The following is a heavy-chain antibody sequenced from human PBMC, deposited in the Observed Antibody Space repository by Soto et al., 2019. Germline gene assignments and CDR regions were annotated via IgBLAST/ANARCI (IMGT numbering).Heavy chain of an antibody. J-gene: IGHJ6*02. CDR2: IKEDGSEK. V-gene: IGHV3-7*01. CDR1: GFTFSGYW. Sequence: PGGSLRLSCAASGFTFSGYWMSWVRQAPGKGLEWVANIKEDGSEKYYVDSVRGRFTISRDNGKKSLYLLMTSLRGEDTAVYYCARGSHGDYPGYHYYGLDVWGQGTTVTVSS. CDR3: ARGSHGDYPGYHYYGLDV. D-gene: IGHD4-17*01.